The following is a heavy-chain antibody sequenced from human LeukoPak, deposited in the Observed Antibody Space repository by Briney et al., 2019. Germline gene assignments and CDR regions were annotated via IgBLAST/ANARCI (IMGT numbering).Heavy chain of an antibody. Sequence: GGSLRLSCAASGFTFSSYAMSWVRQAPGKGLEWVSAISGSGGSTYYADSVKGRFTISRDNSKNTLYLQMNSLRAEDTAVYYCARARYCSGGSCYSDRDNWFDPWGQGTLVTVSS. CDR2: ISGSGGST. D-gene: IGHD2-15*01. CDR3: ARARYCSGGSCYSDRDNWFDP. J-gene: IGHJ5*02. CDR1: GFTFSSYA. V-gene: IGHV3-23*01.